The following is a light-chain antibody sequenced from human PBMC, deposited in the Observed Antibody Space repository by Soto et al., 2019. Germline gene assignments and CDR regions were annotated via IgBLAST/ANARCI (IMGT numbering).Light chain of an antibody. J-gene: IGKJ1*01. Sequence: EIVMTQSPATLSVSPGERATLSCRASQSVSSNLAWYQQKPGQAPRLLMYGAPTRATGIPARFSGSGSGTEFTLTINSLQSEDFAVYYCQQYNNWPPWTFGQGSKVEIK. CDR3: QQYNNWPPWT. V-gene: IGKV3-15*01. CDR2: GAP. CDR1: QSVSSN.